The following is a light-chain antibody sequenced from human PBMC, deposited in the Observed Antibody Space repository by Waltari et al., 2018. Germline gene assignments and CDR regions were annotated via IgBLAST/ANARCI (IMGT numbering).Light chain of an antibody. CDR3: QQRSNWPPT. CDR1: QSVSSL. Sequence: EIVLTQSQATLSLSPGDRATLSCRASQSVSSLLAWYQQKPGQAPKILIYDASNRATGIPARFSGSGSGTDFTLTISSLEPEDFAVYYCQQRSNWPPTFGPGTKVDIK. J-gene: IGKJ3*01. V-gene: IGKV3-11*01. CDR2: DAS.